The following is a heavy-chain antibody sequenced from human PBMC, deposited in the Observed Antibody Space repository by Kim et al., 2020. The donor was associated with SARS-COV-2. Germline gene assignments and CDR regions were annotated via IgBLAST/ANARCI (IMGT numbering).Heavy chain of an antibody. J-gene: IGHJ5*02. CDR1: GYSISSGYY. Sequence: SETLSLTCTVSGYSISSGYYWGWIRQPPGKGLEWIGSIYHSGSTYYNPSLKSRVTISVDTSKNQFSLKLSSVTAADTAVYYCARAHYVWGSYRPNWFDPWGQGTLVTVSS. CDR3: ARAHYVWGSYRPNWFDP. V-gene: IGHV4-38-2*02. CDR2: IYHSGST. D-gene: IGHD3-16*02.